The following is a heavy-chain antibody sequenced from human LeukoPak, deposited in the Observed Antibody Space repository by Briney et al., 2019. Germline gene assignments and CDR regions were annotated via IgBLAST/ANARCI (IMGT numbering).Heavy chain of an antibody. J-gene: IGHJ4*02. CDR1: GFTFSSYS. D-gene: IGHD5-18*01. V-gene: IGHV3-21*01. Sequence: PGGSLRLSCAASGFTFSSYSMNWVRQAPGKGLEWVSGITDNSDYLYYADSMKGRFTISRDNAKNSLYLQVNSLRAEDTAVYYCARPRGYSYSPIAYWGQGTLVTVSS. CDR2: ITDNSDYL. CDR3: ARPRGYSYSPIAY.